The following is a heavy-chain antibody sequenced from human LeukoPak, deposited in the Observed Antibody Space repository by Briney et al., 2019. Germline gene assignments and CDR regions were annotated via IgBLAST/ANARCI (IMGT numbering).Heavy chain of an antibody. CDR2: VHLSGAS. CDR3: ARECGYYGSGSYLSCAFDI. J-gene: IGHJ3*02. V-gene: IGHV4-4*02. D-gene: IGHD3-10*01. CDR1: GGSILTTNW. Sequence: MSSETLSLTCAVSGGSILTTNWWSWVRQPPGKGLEWIGEVHLSGASNYNPSLKSRVTISIDKSKNEFSLELNSVTAADTAVYYCARECGYYGSGSYLSCAFDIWGQGTMVAVSS.